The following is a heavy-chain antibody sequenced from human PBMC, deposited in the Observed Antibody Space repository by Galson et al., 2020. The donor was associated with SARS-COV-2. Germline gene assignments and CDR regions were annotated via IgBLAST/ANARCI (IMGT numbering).Heavy chain of an antibody. Sequence: GGSLNLSCAASGFTFSDYYMSWLRHAPGKGQEWDSHIGSSSSYTKYADSVKGRFTISRDNAKNSLYLQMNSLRAEDTAVYYCARSRPGSYYDYWGQGTLVTVSS. V-gene: IGHV3-11*06. CDR3: ARSRPGSYYDY. J-gene: IGHJ4*02. CDR2: IGSSSSYT. CDR1: GFTFSDYY. D-gene: IGHD1-26*01.